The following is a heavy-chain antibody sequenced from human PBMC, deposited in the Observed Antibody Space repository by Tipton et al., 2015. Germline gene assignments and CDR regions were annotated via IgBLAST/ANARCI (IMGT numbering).Heavy chain of an antibody. CDR3: ARSGGYGWDQ. V-gene: IGHV3-9*01. Sequence: SLRLSCVASGFTFDDYAMHWVRQAPGKGLEWVAGINWTGGMTAHADSVGGRFTISRDNAKNSLYLQMNRLRAEDTAVYYCARSGGYGWDQWGQGTLVTVSS. J-gene: IGHJ4*02. CDR2: INWTGGMT. CDR1: GFTFDDYA. D-gene: IGHD5-12*01.